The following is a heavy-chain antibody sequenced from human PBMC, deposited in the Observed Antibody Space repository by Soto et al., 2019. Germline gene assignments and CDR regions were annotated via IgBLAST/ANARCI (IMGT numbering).Heavy chain of an antibody. CDR2: INAGNGNT. Sequence: QVQLVQSGAEVKKPGASVKVSCKASGYTFTGYAMHWVRQAPGQRLEWMGWINAGNGNTKYSQKCQGRVTITRDTSATTAYMELSSLRAEDTAVYYCARGGTSGHPFDYWGQGTLVTVSS. J-gene: IGHJ4*02. CDR1: GYTFTGYA. CDR3: ARGGTSGHPFDY. V-gene: IGHV1-3*01. D-gene: IGHD2-2*01.